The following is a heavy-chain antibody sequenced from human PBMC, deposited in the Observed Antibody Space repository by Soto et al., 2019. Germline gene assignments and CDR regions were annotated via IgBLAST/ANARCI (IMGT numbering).Heavy chain of an antibody. J-gene: IGHJ5*02. D-gene: IGHD2-15*01. CDR2: IIPIFGTA. CDR1: GGTFSSYA. CDR3: ARCPPPNSGGSCSGWFDP. Sequence: QVQLVQSGAEVKKPGSSVKVSCKASGGTFSSYAISWVRQAPGQGLEWMGGIIPIFGTANYAQKFQGRVTITADESTSTAYMELSSLRSEDTAVYYCARCPPPNSGGSCSGWFDPWGQGTLVTVSS. V-gene: IGHV1-69*12.